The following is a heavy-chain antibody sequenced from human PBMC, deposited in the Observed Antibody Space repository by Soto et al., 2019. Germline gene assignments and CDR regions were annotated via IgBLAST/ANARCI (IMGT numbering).Heavy chain of an antibody. CDR3: AREDYYDSSD. Sequence: QVQLQESGPGLVKPSETLSLTCTVSGGSVSSGSYYWSWIRQPPGKGLEWIGYIYYSGSTNYNPFLQSRVTISVDTSKNQFSLKLSSVTAADTAVYYCAREDYYDSSDWGQGTLVTVSS. CDR1: GGSVSSGSYY. CDR2: IYYSGST. D-gene: IGHD3-22*01. J-gene: IGHJ1*01. V-gene: IGHV4-61*01.